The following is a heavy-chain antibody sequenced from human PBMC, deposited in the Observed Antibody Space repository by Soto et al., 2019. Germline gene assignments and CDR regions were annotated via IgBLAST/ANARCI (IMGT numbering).Heavy chain of an antibody. D-gene: IGHD6-19*01. Sequence: QVQLVESGGGVVQPGRSLRLSCAASGFNFSSYVMHWVRQAPGKGLEWVAGIWYDGGNKYYADSVKGRFTISRDNSKNTLYLQMNSLRAEDTAVYYCARDGQWLPRDGLRSSYYFDYGGQGTLVTVSS. J-gene: IGHJ4*02. V-gene: IGHV3-33*01. CDR1: GFNFSSYV. CDR2: IWYDGGNK. CDR3: ARDGQWLPRDGLRSSYYFDY.